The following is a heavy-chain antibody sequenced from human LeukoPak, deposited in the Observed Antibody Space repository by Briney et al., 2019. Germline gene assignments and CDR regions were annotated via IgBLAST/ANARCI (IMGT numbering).Heavy chain of an antibody. J-gene: IGHJ3*02. D-gene: IGHD5-24*01. CDR1: GGSISSSSYY. Sequence: SETLSLTCTVSGGSISSSSYYWGWIRQPPGKGLEWIGSIYYRGSTYYHPSPKSRLTVSVDTSKNHFSLKLSSVTAADTAVYYCARPRRDGYIDAFDIWGQGTMVTVSP. V-gene: IGHV4-39*02. CDR2: IYYRGST. CDR3: ARPRRDGYIDAFDI.